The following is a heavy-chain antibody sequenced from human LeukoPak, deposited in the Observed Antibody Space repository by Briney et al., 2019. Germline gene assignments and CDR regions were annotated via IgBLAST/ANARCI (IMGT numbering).Heavy chain of an antibody. CDR1: GFTFSSYW. CDR3: ASSLSSTWYYFDH. J-gene: IGHJ4*02. V-gene: IGHV3-74*01. CDR2: INSDGSST. D-gene: IGHD6-13*01. Sequence: GGSLRLSCAASGFTFSSYWMHWVRQAPGKGLVWVTRINSDGSSTSYADSVKGRFTISRDNAKNTLYLQMNSLRAEDTAVYYCASSLSSTWYYFDHWGQGTLVTVSS.